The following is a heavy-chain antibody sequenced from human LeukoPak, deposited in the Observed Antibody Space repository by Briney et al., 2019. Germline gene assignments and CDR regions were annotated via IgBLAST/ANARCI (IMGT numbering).Heavy chain of an antibody. CDR3: ARAKAVAGPYYYYYYYMDV. Sequence: SETLSLTCTVSGGSICSYYWSWIRQPAGKGLEWIGRIYTSGSTNYNPSLKSRVTMSVDTSKNQSSLKLSAVTAADTAVYYCARAKAVAGPYYYYYYYMDVWGKGTTVTVSS. D-gene: IGHD6-19*01. CDR2: IYTSGST. J-gene: IGHJ6*03. V-gene: IGHV4-4*07. CDR1: GGSICSYY.